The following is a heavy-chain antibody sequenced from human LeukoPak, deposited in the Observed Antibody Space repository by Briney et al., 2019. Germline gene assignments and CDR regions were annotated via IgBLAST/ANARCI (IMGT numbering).Heavy chain of an antibody. V-gene: IGHV3-33*01. D-gene: IGHD4-17*01. Sequence: PGRCLRLSCAASGFTFSSYGMHWVRQAPGKGLEWVAVIWYDGSNKYYADSVKGRFTVSRDNSKNTVYLQMNSLRAEDTAVYYCARDPGDYVGNDAFDIWGQGTMVTVSS. CDR1: GFTFSSYG. CDR2: IWYDGSNK. CDR3: ARDPGDYVGNDAFDI. J-gene: IGHJ3*02.